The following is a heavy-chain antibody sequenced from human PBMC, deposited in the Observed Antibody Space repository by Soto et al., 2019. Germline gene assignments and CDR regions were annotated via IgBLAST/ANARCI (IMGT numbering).Heavy chain of an antibody. CDR1: GFTFSSYA. V-gene: IGHV3-30-3*01. J-gene: IGHJ4*02. D-gene: IGHD6-13*01. Sequence: QVQLVESGGGVVQPGRSLRLSCAASGFTFSSYAMHWVRQAPGKGLEWVAVISYDGSNKYYADSVKGRFTISRDNSKNTLYLQMNSLRAEDTAVYYCERDSSSYFDYWGQGTLVTVSS. CDR3: ERDSSSYFDY. CDR2: ISYDGSNK.